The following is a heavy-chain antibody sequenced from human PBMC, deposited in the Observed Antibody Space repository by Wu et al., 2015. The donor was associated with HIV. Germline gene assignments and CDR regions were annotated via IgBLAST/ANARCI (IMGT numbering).Heavy chain of an antibody. CDR3: ARGRKGSRDYQPGGGFDI. V-gene: IGHV1-18*01. J-gene: IGHJ3*02. CDR1: GFTFSSYA. CDR2: VSIYNGNT. Sequence: QIHLVQSGPEVKKPGASVKVSCKASGFTFSSYAISWVRQAPGQGLEWMGWVSIYNGNTDYAQKFQGRVTMTRDTSTTTAYMELRSLRSDDTALYYCARGRKGSRDYQPGGGFDIWGQGTMVTVSS. D-gene: IGHD2-15*01.